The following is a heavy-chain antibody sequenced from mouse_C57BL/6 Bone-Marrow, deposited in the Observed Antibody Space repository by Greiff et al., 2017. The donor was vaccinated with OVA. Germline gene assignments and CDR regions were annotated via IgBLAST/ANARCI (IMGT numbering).Heavy chain of an antibody. CDR1: GYTFTDYY. V-gene: IGHV1-26*01. D-gene: IGHD4-1*01. Sequence: EVQLQQSGPELVKPGASVKISCKASGYTFTDYYMNWVKQSHGKSLEWIGDINPNNGGTSYNQKFKGKATLTVDKSSSTAYMELRSLTSEDSAVYYCARGANWYYFDYWGQGTTLTVSS. J-gene: IGHJ2*01. CDR3: ARGANWYYFDY. CDR2: INPNNGGT.